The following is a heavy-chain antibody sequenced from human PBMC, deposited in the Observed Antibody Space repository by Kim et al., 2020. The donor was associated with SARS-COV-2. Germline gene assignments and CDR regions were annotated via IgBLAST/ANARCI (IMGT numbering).Heavy chain of an antibody. J-gene: IGHJ4*02. D-gene: IGHD6-19*01. CDR1: GGSFSGYY. Sequence: SETLSLTCAVYGGSFSGYYWSWIRQPPGKGLEWIGEINHSGSTNYNPSLKSRVTISVDTSKNQFSLKLSSVTAADTAVYYCARVGSSGWYVRERTDYWGQGTLVTVSS. CDR2: INHSGST. V-gene: IGHV4-34*01. CDR3: ARVGSSGWYVRERTDY.